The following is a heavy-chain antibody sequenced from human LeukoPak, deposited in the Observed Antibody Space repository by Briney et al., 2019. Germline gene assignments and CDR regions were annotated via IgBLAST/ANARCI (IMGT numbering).Heavy chain of an antibody. CDR2: IIPIFGIA. J-gene: IGHJ5*02. CDR3: ARSKVVPAAQRWNWFDP. V-gene: IGHV1-69*04. Sequence: RASVKVSCKASGGTFSSYAISWVRQAPGQGLEWMGRIIPIFGIANYAQKFQGRVTITADKSTSTAYMELSSLRSEDTAVYYCARSKVVPAAQRWNWFDPWGQGTLVTVSP. CDR1: GGTFSSYA. D-gene: IGHD2-2*01.